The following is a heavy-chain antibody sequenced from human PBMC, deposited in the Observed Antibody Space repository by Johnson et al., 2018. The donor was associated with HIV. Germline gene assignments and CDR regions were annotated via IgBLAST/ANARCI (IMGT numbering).Heavy chain of an antibody. V-gene: IGHV3-15*01. D-gene: IGHD5-18*01. CDR3: TTDKQLWLTVDI. CDR2: IKSKTDGGTT. J-gene: IGHJ3*02. CDR1: GFTFNNAW. Sequence: VQLVESGGGLLKPGGSRRLSFSASGFTFNNAWMSWVRQAPGKGLEWVGRIKSKTDGGTTDYAAPVKDRFTISRDDSKNTLYLQMNSLKTEDTAVYYCTTDKQLWLTVDIWGQGTMVTVSS.